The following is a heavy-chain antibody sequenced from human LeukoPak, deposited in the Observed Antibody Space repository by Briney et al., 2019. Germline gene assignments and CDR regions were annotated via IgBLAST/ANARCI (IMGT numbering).Heavy chain of an antibody. D-gene: IGHD5-18*01. CDR2: IKGDGIST. CDR1: GFTFSSYG. Sequence: GGSLRLSCAASGFTFSSYGMHWVRHAPGQGLVWVSRIKGDGISTYYADSVKGRFTISRDNSKNTLYLQMSSLRTEDTAVYYCVKDTARVPGDYWGRGTLVTVSS. J-gene: IGHJ4*02. CDR3: VKDTARVPGDY. V-gene: IGHV3-64D*06.